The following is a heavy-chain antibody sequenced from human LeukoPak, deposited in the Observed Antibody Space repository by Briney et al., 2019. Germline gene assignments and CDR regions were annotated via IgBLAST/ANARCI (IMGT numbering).Heavy chain of an antibody. CDR2: ISHSGST. CDR1: NGSISDIYY. CDR3: APLHYSNPWSDY. J-gene: IGHJ4*02. Sequence: KSSETLSLTSTVSNGSISDIYYWGWIRQPPGKGLEWIGSISHSGSTYYNASLKSRVTISVDTSKNQFPLKVSSVTAADTAVYYCAPLHYSNPWSDYWGQGTLVTVSS. V-gene: IGHV4-39*06. D-gene: IGHD2-2*01.